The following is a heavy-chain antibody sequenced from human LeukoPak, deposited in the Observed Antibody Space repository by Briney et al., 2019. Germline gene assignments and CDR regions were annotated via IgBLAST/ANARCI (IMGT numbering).Heavy chain of an antibody. D-gene: IGHD2-2*01. CDR3: ARLDSIVVVPAARRYYYMDV. J-gene: IGHJ6*03. V-gene: IGHV1-18*01. Sequence: ASVKVSCKASGYTFTSYGISWVRQAPGQGLEWMGWISAYNGNTNYAQKLQGRVTMTTGTSTSTAYMELRSLRSDDTAVYYCARLDSIVVVPAARRYYYMDVWGKGTTVTVSS. CDR1: GYTFTSYG. CDR2: ISAYNGNT.